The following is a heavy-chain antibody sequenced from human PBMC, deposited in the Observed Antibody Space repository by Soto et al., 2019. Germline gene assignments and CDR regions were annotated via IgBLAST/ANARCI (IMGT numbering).Heavy chain of an antibody. D-gene: IGHD5-12*01. CDR2: VWYDGRNK. V-gene: IGHV3-33*01. CDR1: GFTFRNYG. Sequence: QVQLVESGGGVVQPGGSLRLSCAASGFTFRNYGMHWVRQAPGKGLEWVALVWYDGRNKDYVDSVKGRFTISRDNSKTTLYMQMNSLRDEDTAVYYCVRAAGYSGDDYVYYYGMDVWGQGTTVTVSS. CDR3: VRAAGYSGDDYVYYYGMDV. J-gene: IGHJ6*02.